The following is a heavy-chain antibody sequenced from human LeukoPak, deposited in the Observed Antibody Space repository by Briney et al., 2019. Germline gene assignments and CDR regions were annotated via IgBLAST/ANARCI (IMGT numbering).Heavy chain of an antibody. CDR2: IIPIFGTA. V-gene: IGHV1-69*05. J-gene: IGHJ4*02. D-gene: IGHD3-22*01. Sequence: ASVKVSCKASGGTFSSYAISWVRQAPGQGLEWLGGIIPIFGTANYAQKFQGRVTMTRDTSTSTVYMELSSLRSEDTAVYYSARDAYYYDSSGYYGFGVDYWGQGTLVTVSS. CDR1: GGTFSSYA. CDR3: ARDAYYYDSSGYYGFGVDY.